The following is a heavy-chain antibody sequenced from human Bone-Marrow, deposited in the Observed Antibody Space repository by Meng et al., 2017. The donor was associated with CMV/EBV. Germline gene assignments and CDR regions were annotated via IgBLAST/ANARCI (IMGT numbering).Heavy chain of an antibody. J-gene: IGHJ4*02. Sequence: GESLKISCAASGFSFDDYGMSWVRQAPGKGLQWVSGINWNGGSTGYGDSVKGRFTISRDNAKNSLYLQMNSLRAEDTALYYCARRDATYYFDSWGQGTLVTVSS. CDR2: INWNGGST. CDR3: ARRDATYYFDS. V-gene: IGHV3-20*04. CDR1: GFSFDDYG.